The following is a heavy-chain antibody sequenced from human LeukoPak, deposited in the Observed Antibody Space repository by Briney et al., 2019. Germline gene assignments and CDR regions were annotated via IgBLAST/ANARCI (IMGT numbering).Heavy chain of an antibody. Sequence: ASVTVSCTASGFTFSGYYMHWVRQAPGQGLEWMAWISPNSGGTNYVQKFQGRVTVTRDTSISTDYMEINGLTSDDTALYYCAREPSGSGGYDYWGQGTLVTVSS. J-gene: IGHJ4*02. V-gene: IGHV1-2*02. CDR1: GFTFSGYY. D-gene: IGHD3-10*01. CDR3: AREPSGSGGYDY. CDR2: ISPNSGGT.